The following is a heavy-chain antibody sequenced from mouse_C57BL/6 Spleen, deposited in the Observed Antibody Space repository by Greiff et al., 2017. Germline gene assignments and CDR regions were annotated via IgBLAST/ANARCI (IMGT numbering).Heavy chain of an antibody. CDR2: IRNKANNHAT. J-gene: IGHJ3*01. CDR3: TRPLIYYDYDVGFAY. D-gene: IGHD2-4*01. V-gene: IGHV6-6*01. Sequence: EVQLQQSGGGLVQPGGSMKLSCAASGFTFSDAWMDWVRQSPEQGLEWVAEIRNKANNHATYYAESVKGRFTISRDDSKSSVYLTMNSLRAEDTGIYYCTRPLIYYDYDVGFAYWGQGTLVTVSA. CDR1: GFTFSDAW.